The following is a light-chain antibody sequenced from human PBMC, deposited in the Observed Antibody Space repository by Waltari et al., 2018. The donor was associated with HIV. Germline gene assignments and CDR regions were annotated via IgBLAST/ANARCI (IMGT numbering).Light chain of an antibody. CDR2: RAT. J-gene: IGKJ3*01. CDR3: QQFQVLPFT. V-gene: IGKV1-33*01. Sequence: LNWYHQRPGKAPTLLIYRATNLETGVPSRFRASGSGTVFALTIDNLKAEDNGTFYCQQFQVLPFTFGAGT.